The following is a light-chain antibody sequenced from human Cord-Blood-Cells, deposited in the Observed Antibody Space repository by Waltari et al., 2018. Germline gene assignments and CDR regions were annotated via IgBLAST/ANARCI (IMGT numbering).Light chain of an antibody. CDR1: SSDVGSYNL. Sequence: QSALTQPASVSGSPGQSITISCTGTSSDVGSYNLVSWYQQHPGQAPKLMIYEGSKRASGVSNRFSGSKSGNTASLTISGLQAEDEADYYCCSYAGSLWVFGGGTKLTVL. J-gene: IGLJ3*02. CDR3: CSYAGSLWV. V-gene: IGLV2-23*01. CDR2: EGS.